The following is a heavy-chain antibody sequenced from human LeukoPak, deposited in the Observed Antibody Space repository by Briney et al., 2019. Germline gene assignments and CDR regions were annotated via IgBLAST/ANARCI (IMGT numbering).Heavy chain of an antibody. Sequence: GGSLRLSCAASGFSVGGNYISWVRQTPGKGLDWVSSVSSTSITYYADSVRGRSTISRDNSKNMLYLQMNSLRAEDTALYYRAKGGISEDGLDYWGQGTLVTVSS. D-gene: IGHD6-13*01. V-gene: IGHV3-53*01. J-gene: IGHJ4*02. CDR3: AKGGISEDGLDY. CDR2: VSSTSIT. CDR1: GFSVGGNY.